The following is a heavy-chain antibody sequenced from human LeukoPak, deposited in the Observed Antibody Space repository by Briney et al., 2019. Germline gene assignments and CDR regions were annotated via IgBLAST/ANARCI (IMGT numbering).Heavy chain of an antibody. CDR2: ISSSGSTI. J-gene: IGHJ4*02. V-gene: IGHV3-48*03. D-gene: IGHD2-2*01. CDR3: ARGGRYILVVPYPIDY. Sequence: PGGSLRLSCAASGFTFSSYEMNWVRQAPGKGLEGVSYISSSGSTIHYADSVKGRFTISRDNAKNSLYLQMNSLRAEDTAVYYCARGGRYILVVPYPIDYWGQGTLVTVSS. CDR1: GFTFSSYE.